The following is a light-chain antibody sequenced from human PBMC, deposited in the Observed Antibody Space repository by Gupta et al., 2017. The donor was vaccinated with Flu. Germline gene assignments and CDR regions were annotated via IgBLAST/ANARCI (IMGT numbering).Light chain of an antibody. V-gene: IGKV1-39*01. CDR3: QQRDSTPST. Sequence: IQMTQSPSSLSASVGDRVTITCRASQRISSYLNWYQQKPGKAPKLLIYAASRGQSGVPSRFSGSGSGTDFTLTISRLQPEDFATYYCQQRDSTPSTFSQGTKLEIK. CDR1: QRISSY. CDR2: AAS. J-gene: IGKJ2*01.